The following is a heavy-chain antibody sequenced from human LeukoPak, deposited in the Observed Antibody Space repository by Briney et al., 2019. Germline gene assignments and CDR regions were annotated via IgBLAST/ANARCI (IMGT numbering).Heavy chain of an antibody. D-gene: IGHD2-15*01. CDR2: IRSKAYGGTT. CDR3: TRANLVVAAGSYSYGDEDY. V-gene: IGHV3-49*04. Sequence: PGGSLRLSCTASGFTFGDYAMSWVRQAPGKGLGWVGFIRSKAYGGTTEYAASVKGRFTISRDDSKSIAYLQMNSLKTEGTAVYYCTRANLVVAAGSYSYGDEDYWGQGTLVTVSS. J-gene: IGHJ4*02. CDR1: GFTFGDYA.